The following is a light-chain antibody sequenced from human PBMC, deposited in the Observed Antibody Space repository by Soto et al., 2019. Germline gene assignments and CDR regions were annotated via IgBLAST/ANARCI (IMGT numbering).Light chain of an antibody. Sequence: QSALTQPASVSGSPGQSITISCTGTSSDVGGYNYVSWYQQHPGKAPKLMIYDVSNRPSGVSNNFSGSRSGNTASLTISGIQAEDGADYYCSSYTRSSPVVFGGGTKLPVL. CDR3: SSYTRSSPVV. V-gene: IGLV2-14*01. CDR2: DVS. CDR1: SSDVGGYNY. J-gene: IGLJ2*01.